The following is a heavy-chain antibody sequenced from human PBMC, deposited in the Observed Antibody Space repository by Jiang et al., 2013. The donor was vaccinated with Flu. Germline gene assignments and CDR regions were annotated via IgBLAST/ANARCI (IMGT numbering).Heavy chain of an antibody. CDR2: IYYSGST. CDR3: ARLVADYDFWSGYWGFWYFDY. V-gene: IGHV4-31*03. J-gene: IGHJ4*02. CDR1: GGSISSGGYY. D-gene: IGHD3-3*01. Sequence: GSGLVKPSQTLSLTCTVSGGSISSGGYYWSWIRQHPGKGLEWIGYIYYSGSTYYNPSLKSRVTISVDTSKNQFSLKLSSVTAADTAVYYCARLVADYDFWSGYWGFWYFDYWGQGTLVTVSS.